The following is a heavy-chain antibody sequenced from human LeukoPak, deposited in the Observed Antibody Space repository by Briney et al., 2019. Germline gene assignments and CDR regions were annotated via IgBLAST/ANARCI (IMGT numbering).Heavy chain of an antibody. J-gene: IGHJ3*02. V-gene: IGHV3-30*03. D-gene: IGHD3-10*01. CDR1: GFTFSSYG. CDR3: ARDRGGDGFDI. CDR2: ISYDGSYK. Sequence: GGSLRLSCAASGFTFSSYGMNWVGQAPGKGLDWVAIISYDGSYKNYADSVKGRFTISRDNSKNTLYLQMTSLRAEDTAVYYCARDRGGDGFDIWGQGTMVTVSS.